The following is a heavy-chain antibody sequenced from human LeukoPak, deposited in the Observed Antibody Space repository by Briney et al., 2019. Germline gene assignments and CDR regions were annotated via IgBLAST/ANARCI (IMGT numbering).Heavy chain of an antibody. V-gene: IGHV3-23*01. CDR1: GFSFSNYG. Sequence: GGTQRLSCAASGFSFSNYGMIWVRQAPGKVLEWVSGITGHGDTTYYADSVKGRFTISRDNSRNTVYLQMNSLRAEDTAVYYCANDLGWIQLNLGRGQGTLVTVSS. CDR3: ANDLGWIQLNLG. J-gene: IGHJ4*02. CDR2: ITGHGDTT. D-gene: IGHD5-18*01.